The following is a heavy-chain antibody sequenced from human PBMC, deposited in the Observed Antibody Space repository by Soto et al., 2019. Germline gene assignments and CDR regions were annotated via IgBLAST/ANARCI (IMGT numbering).Heavy chain of an antibody. CDR3: LRQFDY. J-gene: IGHJ4*02. Sequence: QVQLVESEGGVVQPGRSLRLSCAASGFTFSSYGMHWVRQAPGKGLEWVAVISYDGSNKYYADSVKGRFTISRDNSKNTLYLQMNSLRAEDTAVYYCLRQFDYWGQGTLVTVSS. CDR2: ISYDGSNK. CDR1: GFTFSSYG. V-gene: IGHV3-30*03. D-gene: IGHD3-16*01.